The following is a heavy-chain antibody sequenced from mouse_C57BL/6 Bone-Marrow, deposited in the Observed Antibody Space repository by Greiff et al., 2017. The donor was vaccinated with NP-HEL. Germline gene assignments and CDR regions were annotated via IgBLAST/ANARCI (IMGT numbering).Heavy chain of an antibody. V-gene: IGHV1-81*01. D-gene: IGHD2-4*01. CDR3: ARSPIYYDYVFAY. Sequence: VQLQQSGAELARPGASVKLSCKASGYTFTSYGISWVKQRTGQGLEWIGEIYPRSGNTSYNEKFKGKATLTADKSSSTEYMELRSLTAEDSAVYFCARSPIYYDYVFAYWGQGTLVTVSA. CDR1: GYTFTSYG. J-gene: IGHJ3*01. CDR2: IYPRSGNT.